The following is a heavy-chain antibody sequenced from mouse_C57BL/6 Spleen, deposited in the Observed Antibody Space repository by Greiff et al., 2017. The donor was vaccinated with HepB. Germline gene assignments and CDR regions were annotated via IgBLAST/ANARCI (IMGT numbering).Heavy chain of an antibody. V-gene: IGHV1-64*01. J-gene: IGHJ3*01. CDR3: ARDDGAWFAY. CDR1: GYTFTSYW. CDR2: IHPNSGST. Sequence: QVQLQQPGAELVKPGASVKLSCKASGYTFTSYWMHWVKQRPGQGLEWIGMIHPNSGSTNYNEKFKSKATLTVDKSSGTAYMQLSSLTSEDSAVYYCARDDGAWFAYWGQGTLVTVSA. D-gene: IGHD2-12*01.